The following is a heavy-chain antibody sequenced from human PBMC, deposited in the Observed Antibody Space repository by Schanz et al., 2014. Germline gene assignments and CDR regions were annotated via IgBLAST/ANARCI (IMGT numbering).Heavy chain of an antibody. CDR1: GFTFGDYA. J-gene: IGHJ3*02. V-gene: IGHV3-30*18. Sequence: VQLLESGGGLVQPGGSLRLSCAASGFTFGDYAMTWVRQAPGKGLEWVALVSSDGNNDYYTDSVKGRFTISRDNAKNSLFLQMNSLRAEDTAVYYCAKGRFGELSAFDIWGQGTMVTVSS. CDR2: VSSDGNND. D-gene: IGHD3-10*01. CDR3: AKGRFGELSAFDI.